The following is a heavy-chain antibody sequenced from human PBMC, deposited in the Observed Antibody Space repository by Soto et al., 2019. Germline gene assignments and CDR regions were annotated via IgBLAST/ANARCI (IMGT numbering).Heavy chain of an antibody. V-gene: IGHV4-61*01. J-gene: IGHJ5*02. D-gene: IGHD2-15*01. Sequence: SETLSLTCSVSGGSVTSGSYYWSWIRQPPGKGLEWIGYIYSSGGTSYNPSLKSRVTISVDTSKNQFSLKLTSVTAADTAVYYCVRGGIAGHWFDPWGQGILVTVSS. CDR1: GGSVTSGSYY. CDR3: VRGGIAGHWFDP. CDR2: IYSSGGT.